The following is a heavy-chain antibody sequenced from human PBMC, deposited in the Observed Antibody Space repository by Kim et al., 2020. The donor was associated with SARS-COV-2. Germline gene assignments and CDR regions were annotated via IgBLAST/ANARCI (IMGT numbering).Heavy chain of an antibody. V-gene: IGHV4-39*01. J-gene: IGHJ4*02. CDR3: ARGYSRDGSTLGY. Sequence: SETLSLTCTVSGGSISSSSYYWGWIRQPPGKGLEWIGSIYYSGSTYYNPSLKSRVTISVDTSKNQFSLKLSSVTAADTAVYYCARGYSRDGSTLGYWGQGTLVTVSS. CDR2: IYYSGST. CDR1: GGSISSSSYY. D-gene: IGHD6-13*01.